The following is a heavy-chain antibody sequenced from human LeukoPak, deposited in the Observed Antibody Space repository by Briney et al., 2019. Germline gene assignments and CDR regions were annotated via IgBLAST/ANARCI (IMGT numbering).Heavy chain of an antibody. J-gene: IGHJ3*02. CDR2: ISGSGYNT. D-gene: IGHD6-19*01. V-gene: IGHV3-23*01. CDR1: GFTFSNSA. CDR3: AKVGYSSGWYQGGAFDI. Sequence: PGGSLRLSCAASGFTFSNSAMNWVRQAPGKGPEWVSAISGSGYNTYYADSVKGRFTISRDNSKNTLYMQMNSLRAEDTAVYYCAKVGYSSGWYQGGAFDIWGQGTMVTVSS.